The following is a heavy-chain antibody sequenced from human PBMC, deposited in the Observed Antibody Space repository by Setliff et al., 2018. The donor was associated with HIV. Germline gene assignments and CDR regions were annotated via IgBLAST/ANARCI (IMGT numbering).Heavy chain of an antibody. CDR1: GGSISSYY. V-gene: IGHV4-4*08. D-gene: IGHD3-22*01. Sequence: SETLSLTCTVSGGSISSYYWNWIRQPPGKGLEWIGYFYTSGSTDYNPSLKSRVSISLDTSKNQFSLKLSSVTAADTAVYYCARGRRDSSGPRPYYLDYWCLGTLVTVSS. J-gene: IGHJ4*02. CDR3: ARGRRDSSGPRPYYLDY. CDR2: FYTSGST.